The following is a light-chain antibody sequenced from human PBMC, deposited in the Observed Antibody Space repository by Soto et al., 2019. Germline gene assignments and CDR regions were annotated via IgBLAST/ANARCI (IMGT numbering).Light chain of an antibody. CDR2: GAS. CDR3: QQYGSSIT. Sequence: IVLTQTPATLPFSPGEKATLSCSASQSISNSLAWYQQKPGQAPRLLIYGASSRATGIPDRFSGSGSGTDFTLTISRLEPEDFAVYYCQQYGSSITFGQGTRLEI. V-gene: IGKV3-20*01. J-gene: IGKJ5*01. CDR1: QSISNS.